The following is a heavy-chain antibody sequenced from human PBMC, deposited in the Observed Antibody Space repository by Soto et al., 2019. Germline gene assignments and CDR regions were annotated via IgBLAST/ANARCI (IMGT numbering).Heavy chain of an antibody. CDR1: GFTFSRSA. CDR2: ISGSGGRT. Sequence: GGSLRLSCAASGFTFSRSAMSWVRQAPGKGLEWVSAISGSGGRTFYADSVKGRFTISRDNSKNTLYPQMNSLRAEDTAIYYCTKEGGIAAPPGTDYWGQGTLVTVSS. J-gene: IGHJ4*02. D-gene: IGHD6-13*01. V-gene: IGHV3-23*01. CDR3: TKEGGIAAPPGTDY.